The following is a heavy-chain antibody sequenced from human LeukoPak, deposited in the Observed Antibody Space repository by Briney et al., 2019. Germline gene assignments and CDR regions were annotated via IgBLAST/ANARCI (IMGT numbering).Heavy chain of an antibody. CDR1: GYSFTSYW. V-gene: IGHV5-51*01. Sequence: GESLKISCKGSGYSFTSYWIGWVRQMPGKGLEWMGIIYPGVSDTRCSPSFQGQVTISADKSISTAYLQWSSLKASDTAMYYCARLGSNYCSSTSCYHYYYYYMDVWGKGTTVTVSS. CDR2: IYPGVSDT. J-gene: IGHJ6*03. CDR3: ARLGSNYCSSTSCYHYYYYYMDV. D-gene: IGHD2-2*01.